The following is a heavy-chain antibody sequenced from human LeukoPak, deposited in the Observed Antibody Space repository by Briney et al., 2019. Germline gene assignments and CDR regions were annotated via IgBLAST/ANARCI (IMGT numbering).Heavy chain of an antibody. J-gene: IGHJ3*02. CDR3: ARGGYSSGWYEAFDI. Sequence: SETLSLTCTVSGGSISSSSYYWGWIRQPPGKGLEWIGSIYYSGSTNYNPSLKSRVTISVDTSKNQFSLKLSSVTAADTAVYYCARGGYSSGWYEAFDIWGQGTMVTVSS. V-gene: IGHV4-39*07. CDR2: IYYSGST. CDR1: GGSISSSSYY. D-gene: IGHD6-19*01.